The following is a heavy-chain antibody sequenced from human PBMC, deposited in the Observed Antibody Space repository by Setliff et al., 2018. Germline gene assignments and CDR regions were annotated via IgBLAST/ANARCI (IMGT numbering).Heavy chain of an antibody. CDR3: ARIPRFTDTRNAVDI. Sequence: PSETLSLTCTVSGGSISSGSYYWSWIRQPAGKGLEWIGHIYSSGSTNYNPSLKSRVTISVDRSKNQFSLKLSSVIAADTAVYYCARIPRFTDTRNAVDIWGQGTMVTVSS. CDR1: GGSISSGSYY. D-gene: IGHD5-18*01. V-gene: IGHV4-61*09. J-gene: IGHJ3*02. CDR2: IYSSGST.